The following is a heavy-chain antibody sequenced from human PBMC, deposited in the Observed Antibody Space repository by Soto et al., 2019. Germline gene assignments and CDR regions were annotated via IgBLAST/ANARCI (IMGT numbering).Heavy chain of an antibody. V-gene: IGHV4-61*01. CDR3: ARDSRVYNWFDP. Sequence: PSETLSLTCSVSGGSVSSGSYYWSWIRQPPGKGLEWIGYIYYSGSTNYNPSLRSRVTISVDTSRNQFSLKLRSVTAADTAVYYCARDSRVYNWFDPWGQGTLVTSPQ. D-gene: IGHD2-8*01. CDR2: IYYSGST. CDR1: GGSVSSGSYY. J-gene: IGHJ5*02.